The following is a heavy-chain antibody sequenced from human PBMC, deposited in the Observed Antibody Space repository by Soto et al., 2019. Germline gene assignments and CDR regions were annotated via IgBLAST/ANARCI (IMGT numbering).Heavy chain of an antibody. J-gene: IGHJ6*02. CDR2: ISYDGSNK. D-gene: IGHD2-2*01. CDR3: ARGRGYCSSTSCSGYYYYGMDV. V-gene: IGHV3-30-3*01. CDR1: GFTFSSYA. Sequence: QVQLVESGGGVVQPGRSLRLSCAASGFTFSSYAMHWVRQAPGKGLEWVAVISYDGSNKYYADSVKGRFTISRDNSKNTLYLQMNSRRAEDTAVYYCARGRGYCSSTSCSGYYYYGMDVWGQGTTVTVSS.